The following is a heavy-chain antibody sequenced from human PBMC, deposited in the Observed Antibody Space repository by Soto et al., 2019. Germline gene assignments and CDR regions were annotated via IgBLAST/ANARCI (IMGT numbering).Heavy chain of an antibody. CDR2: ISSDGSSS. CDR1: EFRFSSYS. V-gene: IGHV3-30*18. D-gene: IGHD6-19*01. J-gene: IGHJ5*02. CDR3: AKPRSSLQWPPFDP. Sequence: QVKLVESGGGVVQSGGSRRLSCEASEFRFSSYSIHWVRQAPGKGLEWVAVISSDGSSSDFADSVKGRFAISRDNSRKNTVYLQMNNLRRADTAVYYCAKPRSSLQWPPFDPWGHGTLVSVSS.